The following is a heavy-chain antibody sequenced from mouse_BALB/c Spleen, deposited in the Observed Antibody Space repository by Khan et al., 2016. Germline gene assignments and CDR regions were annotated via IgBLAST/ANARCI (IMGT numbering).Heavy chain of an antibody. Sequence: QVQLKESGPGLVAPSQSLSITCTVSGFSLTNSGVHWVRQPPRKGLDWLGVIWAGGSTDYNSAPMSRLSITRDTTQNQVFLKMNSLRTDDTAMYYCARDDQDFDAWFASWGQGTLVTVSA. CDR1: GFSLTNSG. V-gene: IGHV2-9*02. J-gene: IGHJ3*01. CDR2: IWAGGST. CDR3: ARDDQDFDAWFAS.